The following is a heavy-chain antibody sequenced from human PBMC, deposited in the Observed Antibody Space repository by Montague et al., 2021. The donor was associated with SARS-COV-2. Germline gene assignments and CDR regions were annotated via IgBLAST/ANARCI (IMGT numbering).Heavy chain of an antibody. CDR3: VRDSRLNCFYY. V-gene: IGHV4-39*07. Sequence: SETLSLTCSASGGTAITDTHYWGWVRHSPGKGLEWLGSVSYSGSTYYNPSVKSRVAISLDTSRTQCSLRLNSLTAADAAVYSCVRDSRLNCFYYWGRGILVAVSS. CDR1: GGTAITDTHY. J-gene: IGHJ4*02. CDR2: VSYSGST. D-gene: IGHD1-1*01.